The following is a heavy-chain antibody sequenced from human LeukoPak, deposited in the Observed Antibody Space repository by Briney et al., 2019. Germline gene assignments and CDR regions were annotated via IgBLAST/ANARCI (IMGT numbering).Heavy chain of an antibody. Sequence: ASVKVSCKASVYTFTSYGISWVRQAPGQGLEWMGWISAYNGNTNYAQKLQGRVTMTTDTSTSTAYMELRSLRSDDTAVYYCARVYPQTFGGVLVRLDAFDIWGQGTMVTVSS. CDR1: VYTFTSYG. CDR3: ARVYPQTFGGVLVRLDAFDI. D-gene: IGHD3-16*02. CDR2: ISAYNGNT. V-gene: IGHV1-18*01. J-gene: IGHJ3*02.